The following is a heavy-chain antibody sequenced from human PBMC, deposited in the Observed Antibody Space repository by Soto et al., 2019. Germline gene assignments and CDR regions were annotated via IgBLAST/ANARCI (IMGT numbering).Heavy chain of an antibody. D-gene: IGHD3-3*01. CDR3: AGLLLLEWLGPHTFAS. J-gene: IGHJ4*02. CDR2: IYYRGAT. V-gene: IGHV4-39*01. Sequence: QLQLQESGPGLVKPSETLSLTCIVSGGSISSGSDSWDWIRQSPGKGLEWMGAIYYRGATNYNPSLRCRVTTSIDSFPNQIFLNLRSVNDADTAVYYCAGLLLLEWLGPHTFASWGQGTLGSVSS. CDR1: GGSISSGSDS.